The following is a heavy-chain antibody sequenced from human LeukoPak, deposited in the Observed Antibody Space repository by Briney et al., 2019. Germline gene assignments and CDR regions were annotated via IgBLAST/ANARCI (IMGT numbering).Heavy chain of an antibody. V-gene: IGHV4-59*12. CDR3: ARRGAARPDP. D-gene: IGHD6-6*01. Sequence: SETLSLTCTVSGGFIRRYWWGWIRQPPGKGLEWIGHIYYSGSTNYSSSLKCRVTTSVDTSKKQFSLKLSSVTAADTAVYYCARRGAARPDPWGQGTLVTVST. CDR2: IYYSGST. CDR1: GGFIRRYW. J-gene: IGHJ5*02.